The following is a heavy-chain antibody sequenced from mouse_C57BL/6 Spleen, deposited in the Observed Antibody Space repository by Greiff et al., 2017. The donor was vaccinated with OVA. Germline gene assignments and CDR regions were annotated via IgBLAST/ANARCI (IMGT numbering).Heavy chain of an antibody. Sequence: QVQLQQSGAELVRPGASVTLSCKASGYTFTDYEMHWVKQTPVHGLEWIGAIDPETGGTAYNQKFKGKAILTADKSSSTAYMELRSLTSEDSAVYYCTRDGGLRRDWYFDVWGTGTTVTVSS. CDR1: GYTFTDYE. D-gene: IGHD2-4*01. CDR3: TRDGGLRRDWYFDV. J-gene: IGHJ1*03. V-gene: IGHV1-15*01. CDR2: IDPETGGT.